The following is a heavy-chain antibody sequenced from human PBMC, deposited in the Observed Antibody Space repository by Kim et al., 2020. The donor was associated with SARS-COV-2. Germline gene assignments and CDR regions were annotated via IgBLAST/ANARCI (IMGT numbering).Heavy chain of an antibody. CDR3: ARDHTHYDILTGSRYNWFDP. CDR1: GGSFSGYY. D-gene: IGHD3-9*01. J-gene: IGHJ5*02. Sequence: SETLSLTCAVYGGSFSGYYWSWIRQPPGKGLEWIGEINHSGSTNYNPSLKSRVTISVDTSKNQFSLKLSSVTAADTAVYYCARDHTHYDILTGSRYNWFDPWGQGTLVTVSS. V-gene: IGHV4-34*01. CDR2: INHSGST.